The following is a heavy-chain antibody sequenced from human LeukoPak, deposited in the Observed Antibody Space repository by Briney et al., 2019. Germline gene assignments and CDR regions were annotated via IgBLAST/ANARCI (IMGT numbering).Heavy chain of an antibody. CDR1: GGSISSYY. D-gene: IGHD4-23*01. CDR2: IYYSGST. Sequence: SETLSLTCTVSGGSISSYYWSWIRQPPGKGLEWIGYIYYSGSTNCNPSVKSRVAMSVDTSKKQFSLKPSSLTAADTAVYYCARGGTAVIAPYAFDIWGQGTMVTVSS. J-gene: IGHJ3*02. V-gene: IGHV4-59*01. CDR3: ARGGTAVIAPYAFDI.